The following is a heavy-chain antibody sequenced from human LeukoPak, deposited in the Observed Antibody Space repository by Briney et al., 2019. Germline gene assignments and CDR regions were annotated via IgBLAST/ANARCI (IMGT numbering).Heavy chain of an antibody. D-gene: IGHD5-18*01. CDR1: GGSISSYY. J-gene: IGHJ3*02. CDR3: ARSTPDTAMRGDASDI. V-gene: IGHV4-59*01. CDR2: IYYSGST. Sequence: SSETLSLTCTVSGGSISSYYWSWIRQPPEKGLEWIGYIYYSGSTNYNPSLKSRVTISVDTSKNQFSLKLSSVTAADTAVYYCARSTPDTAMRGDASDIWGQGTMVTVSS.